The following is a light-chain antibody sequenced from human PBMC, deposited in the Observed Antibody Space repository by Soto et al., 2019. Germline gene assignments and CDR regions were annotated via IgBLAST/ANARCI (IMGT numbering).Light chain of an antibody. CDR3: QQYGSSPYT. CDR2: GAS. V-gene: IGKV3-20*01. J-gene: IGKJ2*01. CDR1: QSVSNSY. Sequence: EIVLTQSPGTLSLSPGERATLSCRASQSVSNSYLAWYQQKPGQAPRLLIYGASSRATGITDRFSGSGSGTDFTLTISGLESEDFAVYYCQQYGSSPYTFGQGTK.